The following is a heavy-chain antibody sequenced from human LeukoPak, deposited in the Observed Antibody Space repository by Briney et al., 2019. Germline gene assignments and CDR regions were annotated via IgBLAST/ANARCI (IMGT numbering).Heavy chain of an antibody. V-gene: IGHV3-30*18. CDR3: AKNWEERGYGENHDY. CDR1: GFTFSSYG. Sequence: PGRSLRLSCAASGFTFSSYGMHWVRQTPGKGLEWVAVISYDGSNKYYADSVKGRFTISRDNSKNTLYLQMNSLRAEDTAEYYCAKNWEERGYGENHDYWGQGTLVTVSS. J-gene: IGHJ4*02. CDR2: ISYDGSNK. D-gene: IGHD3-22*01.